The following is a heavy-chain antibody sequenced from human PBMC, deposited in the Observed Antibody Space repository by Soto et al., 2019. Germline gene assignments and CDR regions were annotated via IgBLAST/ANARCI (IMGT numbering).Heavy chain of an antibody. Sequence: ASVKVSCKASGYTFTGYYMHWVRQAPGQGLEWMGWINPNSGGTNYAQKFQGWVTMTRDTSISTAYMELSRLRSDDTAVYYCARGTFIAADGLRMDVWGKGTTVTVSS. CDR1: GYTFTGYY. D-gene: IGHD6-13*01. CDR2: INPNSGGT. J-gene: IGHJ6*03. V-gene: IGHV1-2*04. CDR3: ARGTFIAADGLRMDV.